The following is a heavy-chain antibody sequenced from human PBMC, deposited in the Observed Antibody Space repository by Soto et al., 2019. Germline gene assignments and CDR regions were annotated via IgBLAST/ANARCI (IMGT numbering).Heavy chain of an antibody. CDR3: ARDHHSSRPYYFDY. Sequence: ASVKVSCKASGYTFTNYGLGWVRQAPGQGPEWMGWISGHDGSTKYAQKFQGRVNMTIDTSTTTVYLELTSLTSEDRAVYFCARDHHSSRPYYFDYWGPGTQVTVSS. D-gene: IGHD6-19*01. V-gene: IGHV1-18*01. CDR2: ISGHDGST. J-gene: IGHJ4*02. CDR1: GYTFTNYG.